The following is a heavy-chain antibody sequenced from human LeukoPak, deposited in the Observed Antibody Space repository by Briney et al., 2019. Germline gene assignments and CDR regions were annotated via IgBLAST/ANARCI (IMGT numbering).Heavy chain of an antibody. V-gene: IGHV3-30-3*02. Sequence: PGRSLRLSCAASGFTFSNYAMHWVRQAPGKGLEWVAVLSYDGGNKYYADSVKGRFTISRDSSKNTLYLQVNSLRAEDTAVYYCAKSMVATRSFDYWGQGTLVTVSS. CDR3: AKSMVATRSFDY. D-gene: IGHD5-12*01. CDR2: LSYDGGNK. CDR1: GFTFSNYA. J-gene: IGHJ4*02.